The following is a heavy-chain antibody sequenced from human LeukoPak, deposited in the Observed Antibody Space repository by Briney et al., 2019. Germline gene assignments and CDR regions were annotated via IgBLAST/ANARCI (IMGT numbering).Heavy chain of an antibody. CDR2: ISSSGTYI. V-gene: IGHV3-21*01. D-gene: IGHD1-26*01. CDR3: ARDSAVGGWEVYSFDY. Sequence: NPGGSLRLSCAASGFTFSTYTMNWVRQAPGKGLEWVSSISSSGTYIYYADSLKGRFTISRDNAKNSLYLQMNSLRAEDTAVYYCARDSAVGGWEVYSFDYWGQGTLVTVSS. J-gene: IGHJ4*02. CDR1: GFTFSTYT.